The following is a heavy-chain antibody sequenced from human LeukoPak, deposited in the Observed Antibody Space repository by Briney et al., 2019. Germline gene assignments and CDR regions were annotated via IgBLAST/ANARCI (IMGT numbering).Heavy chain of an antibody. Sequence: SETLSLTCTVSGGSISSYYWSWIRQPPGKGLEWIGYIYYSGSSNYNPSLKSRVTISVDTSKNQFSLKLSSVTAADTAVYYCAAYYGSGFDSWGQGTLVTVSS. V-gene: IGHV4-59*08. CDR3: AAYYGSGFDS. CDR1: GGSISSYY. J-gene: IGHJ4*02. CDR2: IYYSGSS. D-gene: IGHD3-10*01.